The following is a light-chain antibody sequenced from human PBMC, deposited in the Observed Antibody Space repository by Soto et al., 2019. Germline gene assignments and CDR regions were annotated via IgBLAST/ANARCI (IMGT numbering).Light chain of an antibody. CDR1: QSVSSN. Sequence: EIVMTQSPDTLSVSPGERATLSCRASQSVSSNLACYQQKPGQAPRLLIYGASTRATGIPASFSGSGSGTEFTLTISSLQSEDVEVYYCQQYNNWPFTFGPGNKVYIK. V-gene: IGKV3-15*01. CDR3: QQYNNWPFT. J-gene: IGKJ3*01. CDR2: GAS.